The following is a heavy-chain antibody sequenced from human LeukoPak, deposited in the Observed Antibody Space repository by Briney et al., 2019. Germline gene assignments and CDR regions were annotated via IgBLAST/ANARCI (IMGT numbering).Heavy chain of an antibody. Sequence: SETLSLTCTVSGGSLSSYYCSWIRQPPGKGLEWIGYIYYSGSTNYNPSLKSRVTISVATSKNQFSLKLSSVTAADTAVYYCAREDSSSWYPGGFDYWGQGTLVTVSS. CDR3: AREDSSSWYPGGFDY. V-gene: IGHV4-59*01. D-gene: IGHD6-13*01. J-gene: IGHJ4*02. CDR1: GGSLSSYY. CDR2: IYYSGST.